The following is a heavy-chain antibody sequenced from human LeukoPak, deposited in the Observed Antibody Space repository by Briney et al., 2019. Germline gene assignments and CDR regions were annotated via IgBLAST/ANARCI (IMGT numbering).Heavy chain of an antibody. CDR3: ARQRGDGYNHFDY. V-gene: IGHV4-39*01. CDR1: GRSLSSSRYY. D-gene: IGHD5-24*01. CDR2: IYYSGST. Sequence: SETLSLTCTVSGRSLSSSRYYWGWLRQPPGTGLEWLGSIYYSGSTYYNPSLKSRVTISVDTSKNQFSLKLSSVTAADTAVYYCARQRGDGYNHFDYWGQGTLVTVSS. J-gene: IGHJ4*02.